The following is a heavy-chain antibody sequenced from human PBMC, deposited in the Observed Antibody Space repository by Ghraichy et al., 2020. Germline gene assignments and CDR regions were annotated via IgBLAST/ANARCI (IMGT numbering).Heavy chain of an antibody. V-gene: IGHV3-30*02. D-gene: IGHD7-27*01. CDR2: IQYDGTNK. CDR3: AKDTVGIGVDY. J-gene: IGHJ4*02. Sequence: GGSLRLSCAASGFTFSNYGMHWVRQAPGRGLEWVAFIQYDGTNKYYADSVKGRFTISRDNSKSTLYLQMNSLRTEDTAVYYCAKDTVGIGVDYWGQGTLVTVSS. CDR1: GFTFSNYG.